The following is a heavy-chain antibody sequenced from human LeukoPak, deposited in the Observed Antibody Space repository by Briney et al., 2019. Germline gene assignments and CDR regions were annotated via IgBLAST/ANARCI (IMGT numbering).Heavy chain of an antibody. CDR3: ARFGVDYDMGV. J-gene: IGHJ6*02. V-gene: IGHV4-61*08. CDR2: IHYSGEA. Sequence: SETLSLTCAVSGGSMSSSGYYWTWTRQPPGKGLEWIGQIHYSGEADYNPSLRSRITISVDTSKNQMFLKLSSLTAADTAVYYCARFGVDYDMGVWGQGTTVTVSS. D-gene: IGHD3-16*01. CDR1: GGSMSSSGYY.